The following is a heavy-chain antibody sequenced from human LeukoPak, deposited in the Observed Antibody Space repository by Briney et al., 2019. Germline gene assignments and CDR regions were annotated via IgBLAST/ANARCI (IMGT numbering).Heavy chain of an antibody. J-gene: IGHJ4*02. CDR1: GFTFSYYA. Sequence: PGRSLRLSCAASGFTFSYYAMSWVRQAPGKGLEWVSSISSSSSYIYYADSVKGRFTISRDNAKNSLYLQMNSLRAEDTAVYYCARGDTAMVRCLAYWGQGTLVTVSS. CDR3: ARGDTAMVRCLAY. D-gene: IGHD5-18*01. V-gene: IGHV3-21*01. CDR2: ISSSSSYI.